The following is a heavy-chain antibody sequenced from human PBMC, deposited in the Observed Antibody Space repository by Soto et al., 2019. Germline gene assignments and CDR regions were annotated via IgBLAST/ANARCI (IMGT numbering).Heavy chain of an antibody. Sequence: QVQLVESGGGLVKPGGSLRLSCAASGIVFSDYMSWVRQAPGKGLERLSYISGSGRTIYSADSVKGRFTISRDNATNSXXXXXXSVITXXXXXXXCARLPFPWGWFDPWGQGTLVSVS. D-gene: IGHD3-16*01. CDR3: ARLPFPWGWFDP. CDR1: GIVFSDY. J-gene: IGHJ5*02. V-gene: IGHV3-11*01. CDR2: ISGSGRTI.